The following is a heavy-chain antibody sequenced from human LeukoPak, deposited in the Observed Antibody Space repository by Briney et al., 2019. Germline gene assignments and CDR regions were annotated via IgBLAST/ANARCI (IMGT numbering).Heavy chain of an antibody. Sequence: SETLSLTCAVYGGSLSGYYWSWIRQPPGKGLEWIGEINHSGSTNYNPSLKSRVTISVDTSKNQFSLKLSSVTAADTAVYYCARDRVTIFGVVIKVHAFDIWGQGTMVTVSS. J-gene: IGHJ3*02. CDR2: INHSGST. CDR3: ARDRVTIFGVVIKVHAFDI. V-gene: IGHV4-34*01. D-gene: IGHD3-3*01. CDR1: GGSLSGYY.